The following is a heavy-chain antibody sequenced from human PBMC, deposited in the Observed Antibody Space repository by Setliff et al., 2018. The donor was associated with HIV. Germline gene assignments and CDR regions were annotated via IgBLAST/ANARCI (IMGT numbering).Heavy chain of an antibody. V-gene: IGHV1-8*01. CDR3: ARGLAVAGKSYYYYYYMGV. Sequence: ASVKVSCKASGYTFTSYDINWVRQATGQGLEWMGWMSPNSGNAGYAQKFQGRVTMTRNTSISTAYMELSSLRSEDTAVYYCARGLAVAGKSYYYYYYMGVWGKGTTVTVSS. D-gene: IGHD6-19*01. CDR2: MSPNSGNA. CDR1: GYTFTSYD. J-gene: IGHJ6*03.